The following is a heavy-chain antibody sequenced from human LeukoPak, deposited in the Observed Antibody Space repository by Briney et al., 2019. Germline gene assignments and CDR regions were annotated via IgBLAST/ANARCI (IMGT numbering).Heavy chain of an antibody. V-gene: IGHV1-46*01. CDR3: ARVEYSYGHGIDY. Sequence: ASVKVSCKASGYTFTGYYMHWVRQAPGQGLEWMGIINPSGGSTSYAQKFQGRVTMTRDMSTSTVYMELSSLRSEDTAVYYCARVEYSYGHGIDYWGQGTLVTVSP. CDR2: INPSGGST. J-gene: IGHJ4*02. CDR1: GYTFTGYY. D-gene: IGHD5-18*01.